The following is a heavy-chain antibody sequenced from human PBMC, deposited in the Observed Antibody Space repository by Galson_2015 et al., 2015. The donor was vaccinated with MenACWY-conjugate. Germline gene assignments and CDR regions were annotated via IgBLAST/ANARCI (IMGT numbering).Heavy chain of an antibody. V-gene: IGHV2-70*04. CDR1: GFSLSTSGVR. Sequence: PALVKPTQTLTLTCTFSGFSLSTSGVRVSWIRQPPGKALEWLARIDWDDNKFYSTSLETRLTISKDTSKNQVVLTMTNMDPVDTATYYCARIKFDRRVGTYYMDVWGKGTTVTVSS. CDR3: ARIKFDRRVGTYYMDV. J-gene: IGHJ6*03. CDR2: IDWDDNK. D-gene: IGHD1-26*01.